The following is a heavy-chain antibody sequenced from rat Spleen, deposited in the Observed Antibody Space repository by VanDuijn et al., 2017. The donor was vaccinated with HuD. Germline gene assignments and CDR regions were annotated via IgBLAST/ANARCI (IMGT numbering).Heavy chain of an antibody. CDR1: GFTFSNAA. J-gene: IGHJ3*01. D-gene: IGHD1-1*01. Sequence: VQVVESGGGLVQPKESLKISCAASGFTFSNAAMYWVRQAPGKGLEWVARIRTKPYNYATYYADSVKGRFTISRDDSKSMVYLQMDNLKTEDTAMYYCTAVGEDWGQGTLVTVSS. V-gene: IGHV10-5*01. CDR3: TAVGED. CDR2: IRTKPYNYAT.